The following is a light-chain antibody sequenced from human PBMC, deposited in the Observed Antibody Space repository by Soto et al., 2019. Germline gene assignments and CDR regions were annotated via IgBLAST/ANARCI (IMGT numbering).Light chain of an antibody. CDR1: RSILYSSNNKNY. CDR3: QQYYNIFLS. CDR2: WAS. J-gene: IGKJ4*01. V-gene: IGKV4-1*01. Sequence: DIVMTQSPDSLTVSLGERATISCNSSRSILYSSNNKNYLAWFQQKAGQPPRLLIHWASTRLSGVPDRFIGSESGTDFTLTISSPQAEDAAVYYCQQYYNIFLSFGGGTKVEIK.